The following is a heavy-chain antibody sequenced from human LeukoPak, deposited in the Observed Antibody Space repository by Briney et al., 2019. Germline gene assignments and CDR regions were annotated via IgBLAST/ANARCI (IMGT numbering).Heavy chain of an antibody. CDR3: ARAFIVVVPDATVTYDY. V-gene: IGHV3-30-3*01. CDR1: GFTFSSYA. CDR2: ISYDGSNK. J-gene: IGHJ4*02. D-gene: IGHD2-2*01. Sequence: GRSLRLSCAASGFTFSSYAMHWVRQAPGKGLEWVAVISYDGSNKYYADSVKGRFTISRDNSKNTLYLQMNSLTPEDTAVYYRARAFIVVVPDATVTYDYWGQGTLVTVSS.